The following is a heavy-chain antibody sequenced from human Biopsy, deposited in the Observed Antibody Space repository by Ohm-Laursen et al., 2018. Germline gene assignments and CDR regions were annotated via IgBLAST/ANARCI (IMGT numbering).Heavy chain of an antibody. V-gene: IGHV4-34*12. Sequence: GTLSLTCAVYGDTFSGYYWSWIRQPPGKGLEWIGHIFYSGTTSYNPSHKSRITISGDTSKTQFSLRLSSVTAADTAVYYCARFQAGTIEVYWGQGTLVTVSS. J-gene: IGHJ4*02. CDR1: GDTFSGYY. CDR3: ARFQAGTIEVY. CDR2: IFYSGTT. D-gene: IGHD3-3*01.